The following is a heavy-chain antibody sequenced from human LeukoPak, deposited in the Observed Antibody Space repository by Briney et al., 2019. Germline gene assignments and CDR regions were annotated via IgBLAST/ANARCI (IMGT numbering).Heavy chain of an antibody. CDR3: ATLCCGSYYMDV. CDR2: IIPISGTT. J-gene: IGHJ6*03. D-gene: IGHD2-15*01. Sequence: GSSVKVSCKASGGTLNSYVISWVRQAPRQGLEWMGGIIPISGTTNYAQKFQGRVTITADKSTSTAYMELSSLRSEDTAVYYCATLCCGSYYMDVWGKGTTVTVSS. V-gene: IGHV1-69*06. CDR1: GGTLNSYV.